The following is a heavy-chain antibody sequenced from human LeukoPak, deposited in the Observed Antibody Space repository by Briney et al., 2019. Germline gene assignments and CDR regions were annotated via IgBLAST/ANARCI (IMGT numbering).Heavy chain of an antibody. CDR1: GLTFSSYS. Sequence: PGGSLRLSCAASGLTFSSYSMSWVRQAPGKGLEWVAVISYDGSNKYYADSVKGRFTISRDNSKNTLYLQMNSLRAEDTAVYYCARGGPDYGDYEWFDPWGQGTLVTVSS. CDR2: ISYDGSNK. D-gene: IGHD4-17*01. J-gene: IGHJ5*02. V-gene: IGHV3-30-3*01. CDR3: ARGGPDYGDYEWFDP.